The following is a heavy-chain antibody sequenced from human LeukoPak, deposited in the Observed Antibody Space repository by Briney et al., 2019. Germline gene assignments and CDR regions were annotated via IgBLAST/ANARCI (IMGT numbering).Heavy chain of an antibody. D-gene: IGHD3-16*01. Sequence: GGSLRLSCAASGFTFSSYAMSWVRQAPGKGLEWVSGISGSGGGRYYADSVKGRFTISRDNSKNTLYPQMNNLRAEDTAVYYCAKGVDASGIYYCFYMDVWGKGTTVTVSS. CDR2: ISGSGGGR. V-gene: IGHV3-23*01. J-gene: IGHJ6*03. CDR1: GFTFSSYA. CDR3: AKGVDASGIYYCFYMDV.